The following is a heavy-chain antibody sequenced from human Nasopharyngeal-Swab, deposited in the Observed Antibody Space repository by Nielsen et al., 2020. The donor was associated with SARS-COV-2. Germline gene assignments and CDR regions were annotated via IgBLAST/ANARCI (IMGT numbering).Heavy chain of an antibody. V-gene: IGHV4-34*01. J-gene: IGHJ6*03. CDR3: ARGLSGIVPAPILGLGPYYYYYYMDV. D-gene: IGHD2-2*01. Sequence: PGKGPEWIAEINHSGSTNYNPSLKSRGTLSVDTSMNQVSLEVSSVTAADTAVYYCARGLSGIVPAPILGLGPYYYYYYMDVWGKGTTVTVSS. CDR2: INHSGST.